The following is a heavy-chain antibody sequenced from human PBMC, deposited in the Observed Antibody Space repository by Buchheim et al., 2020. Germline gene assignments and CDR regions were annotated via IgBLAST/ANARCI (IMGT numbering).Heavy chain of an antibody. CDR3: AGCSSSSGCKFDY. CDR2: IYYSGST. CDR1: GGSISSSSYY. D-gene: IGHD6-6*01. J-gene: IGHJ4*02. Sequence: QLQLQESGPGLVKPSETLSLTCTVFGGSISSSSYYWGWIRQAPGKGLEWIGSIYYSGSTYYNPSLKSRVTISVDPSTNPFSLKLSSVTAADTAVYYCAGCSSSSGCKFDYWGQGT. V-gene: IGHV4-39*01.